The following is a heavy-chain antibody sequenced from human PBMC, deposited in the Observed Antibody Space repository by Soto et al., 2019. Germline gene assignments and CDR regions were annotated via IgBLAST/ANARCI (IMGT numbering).Heavy chain of an antibody. D-gene: IGHD3-10*01. CDR2: INSDGSST. J-gene: IGHJ4*02. Sequence: EVQLVESGGGLVQPGGSLRLSCAASGFTFSSHWLHWVRQAPGKGLVWVSRINSDGSSTNYADSVKGQFTISRDNAKNTVYLKVNSLRAEDTAVYYCARGGSGTYLLDYWGQGTLVTVSS. CDR1: GFTFSSHW. CDR3: ARGGSGTYLLDY. V-gene: IGHV3-74*01.